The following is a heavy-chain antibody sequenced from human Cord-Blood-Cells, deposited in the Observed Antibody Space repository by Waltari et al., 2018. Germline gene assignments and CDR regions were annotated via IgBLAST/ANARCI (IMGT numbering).Heavy chain of an antibody. CDR3: ARGGIVVVPAAIYTFDY. D-gene: IGHD2-2*01. CDR1: GGSFSGYY. Sequence: QVQLQQWGAGLLKPSETLSLTCAVHGGSFSGYYWSWIRQPPGKGLEWIGEINHSGSTNYNPSLKSRVTISVDTSKNQFSLKLSSVTAADTAVYYCARGGIVVVPAAIYTFDYWGQGTLVTVSS. V-gene: IGHV4-34*01. J-gene: IGHJ4*02. CDR2: INHSGST.